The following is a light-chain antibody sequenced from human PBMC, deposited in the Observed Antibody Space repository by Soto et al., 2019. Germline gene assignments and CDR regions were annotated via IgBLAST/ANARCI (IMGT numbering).Light chain of an antibody. Sequence: VLTQSPGTLSLSPGERATLSCRASQSFSSNYLSWYQQKPGQAPRLLIYGASIRATGIPDRLSGSGSGADFILTIRSLEPEESAVYFCQKYGTLPYTFGQGTKLEIK. J-gene: IGKJ2*01. CDR3: QKYGTLPYT. CDR1: QSFSSNY. V-gene: IGKV3-20*01. CDR2: GAS.